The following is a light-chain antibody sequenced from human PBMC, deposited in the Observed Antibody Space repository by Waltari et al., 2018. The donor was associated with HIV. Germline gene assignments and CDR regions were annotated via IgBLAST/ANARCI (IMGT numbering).Light chain of an antibody. CDR3: SAWDVSLGAGV. CDR2: DNN. J-gene: IGLJ2*01. V-gene: IGLV1-51*01. Sequence: QSVLTQPPSVSAAPGQEVTISCSGSSSNIGNRFVSRYQHVPGAAPKLLIYDNNRRPSGIPDRFSGSKSGSSANLVITGLQTGDEADYYCSAWDVSLGAGVFGGGTKLTVL. CDR1: SSNIGNRF.